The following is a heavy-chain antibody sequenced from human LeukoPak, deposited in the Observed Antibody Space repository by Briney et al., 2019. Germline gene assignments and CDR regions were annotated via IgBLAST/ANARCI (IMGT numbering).Heavy chain of an antibody. Sequence: GRSLRLSCAASGFTFSSYGMHWVRQAPGKGLEWVAVIWNDGSKSNYPDSVKGRFTISRDDSKNTLFLQMSSLRGEDTAVYYCARFRSGWYMDYWGQGTLVTVSS. D-gene: IGHD6-19*01. CDR2: IWNDGSKS. CDR1: GFTFSSYG. CDR3: ARFRSGWYMDY. J-gene: IGHJ4*02. V-gene: IGHV3-33*01.